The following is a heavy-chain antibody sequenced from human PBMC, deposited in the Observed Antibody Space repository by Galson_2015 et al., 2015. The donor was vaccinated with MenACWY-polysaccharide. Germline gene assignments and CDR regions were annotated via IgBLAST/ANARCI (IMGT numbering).Heavy chain of an antibody. V-gene: IGHV3-21*01. CDR2: ISSSSDHI. J-gene: IGHJ4*02. D-gene: IGHD2-21*01. CDR3: ARLPGE. Sequence: SLRLSCAASGFSFSTYRMSWVRQALGKGLEWVSSISSSSDHIYYADSVKGRFTISRVNAKNSLYLQMNSLRADDTAVYYCARLPGEWGQGTLVTVSS. CDR1: GFSFSTYR.